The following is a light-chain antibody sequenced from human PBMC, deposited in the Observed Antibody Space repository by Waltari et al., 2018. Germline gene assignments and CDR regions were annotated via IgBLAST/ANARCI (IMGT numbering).Light chain of an antibody. V-gene: IGKV3-20*01. Sequence: EIVLTQSPGTLSLSPGERATLSCRASQSVSYNFLNWYQQKPGKAPRLLIHGASSRATGIPDRFSGSGSGTDFTLTISRLEPEDFAVYYCQQYDGVVLTFGGGTKVEI. J-gene: IGKJ4*01. CDR1: QSVSYNF. CDR3: QQYDGVVLT. CDR2: GAS.